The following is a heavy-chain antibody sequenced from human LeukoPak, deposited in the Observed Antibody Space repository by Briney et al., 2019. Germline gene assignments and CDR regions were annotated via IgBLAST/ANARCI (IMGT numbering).Heavy chain of an antibody. Sequence: ASVNVSCKASGYTFTSYGISWVRQAPGQGLEWMGWISAYNGNTNYAQKLQGRVTMTTDTSTSTAYMELRSLRSDDTAVYYCARDYRSGLLWFGELLQPFDYWGQGTLVTVSS. V-gene: IGHV1-18*01. CDR3: ARDYRSGLLWFGELLQPFDY. D-gene: IGHD3-10*01. CDR2: ISAYNGNT. J-gene: IGHJ4*02. CDR1: GYTFTSYG.